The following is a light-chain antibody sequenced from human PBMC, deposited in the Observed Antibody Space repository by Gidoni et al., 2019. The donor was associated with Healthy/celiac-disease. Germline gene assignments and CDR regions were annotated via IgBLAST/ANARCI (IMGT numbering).Light chain of an antibody. V-gene: IGKV3-20*01. J-gene: IGKJ3*01. CDR2: GAS. CDR1: QSVSSSY. CDR3: QQYGSSPLFT. Sequence: EIVLTQSPGTLSLSPGERATLSCRASQSVSSSYLAWYQQKPGQAPRLLIYGASSRATGIPDRFSGSGSGTGFTLTISRLEPEVFAVYYCQQYGSSPLFTFGPGTKVDIK.